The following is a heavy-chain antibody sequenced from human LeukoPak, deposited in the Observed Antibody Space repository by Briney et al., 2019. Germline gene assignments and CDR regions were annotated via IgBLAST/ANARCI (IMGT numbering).Heavy chain of an antibody. J-gene: IGHJ6*03. Sequence: PGGSLRLSCAASGFTFSSYWMHWVRQAPGKGLVWVSRINSDGSSTNYADSVKGRFTISRDNAKNTLYLQMNSLRAEDTAVYYCARDSHQYYMDVWGKGTTVTVSS. CDR1: GFTFSSYW. CDR3: ARDSHQYYMDV. CDR2: INSDGSST. V-gene: IGHV3-74*01.